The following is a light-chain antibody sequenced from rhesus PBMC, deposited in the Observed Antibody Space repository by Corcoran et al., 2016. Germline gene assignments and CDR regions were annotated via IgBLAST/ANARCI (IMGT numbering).Light chain of an antibody. CDR3: MQALQTPYS. Sequence: DIVMTQTPPSLPVTPGEPASISCRSSQSLLHTDGSTYLYWYLQKPGQPPRLLIYRVSNRFSGVPDRVSGSGSGTDCTLKISRVKAEDGGVHYCMQALQTPYSFGQGTKVEIK. CDR1: QSLLHTDGSTY. V-gene: IGKV2-73*01. J-gene: IGKJ2*01. CDR2: RVS.